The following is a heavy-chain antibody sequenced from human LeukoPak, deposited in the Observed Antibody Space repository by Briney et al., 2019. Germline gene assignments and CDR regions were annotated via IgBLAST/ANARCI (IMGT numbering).Heavy chain of an antibody. V-gene: IGHV4-59*01. Sequence: SETLSLTCTVSGGSISSYYWSWIRQPPGKGLEWIGYIYYSGSTNYNPSLKSRVPISVDTSKNQFSLKLSSVTAADTAVYYCARLHGYCSGGSCYGWFDPWGQGTLVTVSS. CDR1: GGSISSYY. CDR2: IYYSGST. J-gene: IGHJ5*02. D-gene: IGHD2-15*01. CDR3: ARLHGYCSGGSCYGWFDP.